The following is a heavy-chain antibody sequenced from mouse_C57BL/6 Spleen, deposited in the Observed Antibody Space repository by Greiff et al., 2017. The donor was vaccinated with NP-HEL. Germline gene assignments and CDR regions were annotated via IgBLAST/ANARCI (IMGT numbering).Heavy chain of an antibody. D-gene: IGHD2-1*01. CDR2: INYDGSST. V-gene: IGHV5-16*01. CDR1: GFTFSDYY. J-gene: IGHJ1*03. CDR3: ARPYGNYWYFDV. Sequence: DVKLVESEGGLVQPGSSMKLSCTASGFTFSDYYMAWVRQVPEKGLEWVANINYDGSSTYYLDSLKSRFIISRDNAKNILYLQMSSLKSEDTATYYCARPYGNYWYFDVWGTGTTVTVSS.